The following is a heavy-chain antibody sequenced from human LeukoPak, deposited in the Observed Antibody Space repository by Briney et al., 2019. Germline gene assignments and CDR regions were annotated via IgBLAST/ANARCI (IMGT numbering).Heavy chain of an antibody. CDR1: GFTSSSYA. J-gene: IGHJ4*02. CDR2: ISGSGGST. D-gene: IGHD6-19*01. CDR3: AKPVALWSGWPHFDY. V-gene: IGHV3-23*01. Sequence: GGSLRLSCAASGFTSSSYAMSWVRQAPGKGLEWVSAISGSGGSTYYADSVKGRFTISRDNSKNTLYLQMNSLRAEDTAVYYCAKPVALWSGWPHFDYWGQGTLVTVSS.